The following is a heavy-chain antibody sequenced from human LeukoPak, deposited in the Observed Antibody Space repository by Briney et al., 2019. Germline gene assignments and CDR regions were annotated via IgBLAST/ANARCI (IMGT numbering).Heavy chain of an antibody. D-gene: IGHD3-10*01. Sequence: GGSLRLSCAASGFTFSNYWMHWVRHVPGKGLVSVSHINSDGSIINYADSVKGRFTITRDNAKNTLYLQMNSLRVEDTAVYYCARGRGWYFDLWGRGTLVTVSS. CDR3: ARGRGWYFDL. CDR2: INSDGSII. CDR1: GFTFSNYW. V-gene: IGHV3-74*01. J-gene: IGHJ2*01.